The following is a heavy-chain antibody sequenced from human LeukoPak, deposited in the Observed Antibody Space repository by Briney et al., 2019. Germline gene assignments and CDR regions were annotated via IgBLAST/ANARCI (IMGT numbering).Heavy chain of an antibody. CDR2: IYYSGST. Sequence: SETLSLTCTVSGGSISSSSYYWGWIRQPPGKGLEWIGYIYYSGSTYYNPSLKSRVTISVDTSKNQFSLKLSSVTAADTAVYYCARDDYGMDVWGQGTTVTVSS. CDR3: ARDDYGMDV. V-gene: IGHV4-30-4*08. CDR1: GGSISSSSYY. J-gene: IGHJ6*02.